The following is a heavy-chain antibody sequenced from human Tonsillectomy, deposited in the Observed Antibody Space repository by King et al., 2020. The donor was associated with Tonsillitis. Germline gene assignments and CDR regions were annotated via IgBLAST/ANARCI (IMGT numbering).Heavy chain of an antibody. J-gene: IGHJ6*02. V-gene: IGHV4-34*01. Sequence: VQLQQWGAGLLKPSETLSLTCAVYGESFSGYYRSWIRQPPGKGLEWIGEINHSGSTNYNPSLKSRVTISVDTSKNQFSLKLSSVTAADTAVYYCPTKLTYYYGMDVWGQGTTVTVSS. D-gene: IGHD3-9*01. CDR3: PTKLTYYYGMDV. CDR1: GESFSGYY. CDR2: INHSGST.